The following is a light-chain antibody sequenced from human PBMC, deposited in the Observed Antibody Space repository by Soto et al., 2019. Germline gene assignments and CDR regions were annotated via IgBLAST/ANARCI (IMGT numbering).Light chain of an antibody. V-gene: IGLV2-23*01. CDR3: SSYAGIRTFV. CDR2: EDT. J-gene: IGLJ1*01. Sequence: QSVLTQPAPLSGSPWQSIAISCTGTNSYVGNYNLVSWFQQHPGKAPKLIIYEDTRRPSGVSHRFSGSKSGNTASLTISGLQAEDEAHYYCSSYAGIRTFVFGTGTKVTVL. CDR1: NSYVGNYNL.